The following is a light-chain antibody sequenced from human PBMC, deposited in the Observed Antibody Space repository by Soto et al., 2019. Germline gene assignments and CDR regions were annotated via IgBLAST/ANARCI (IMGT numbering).Light chain of an antibody. J-gene: IGKJ5*01. CDR3: QQYTGPPTT. Sequence: EIILTQSPDTLSLSPGERATLSCRASQTVSSNYLAWCQQRPGQAPRLLIDGASTRAAGIPDRFSGSGSGTDFTLTITRLEPEDSAVYFCQQYTGPPTTFGQGKRLEIK. CDR2: GAS. V-gene: IGKV3-20*01. CDR1: QTVSSNY.